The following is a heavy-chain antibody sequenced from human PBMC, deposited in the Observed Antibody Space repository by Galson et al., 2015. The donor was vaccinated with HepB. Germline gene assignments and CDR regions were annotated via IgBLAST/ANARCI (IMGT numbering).Heavy chain of an antibody. Sequence: SVKVSCKASGYTFTSYYMHWVRQAPGQGLEWMGIINPSGGSTSYAQKFQGRVTMTRDTSTSTVYMELSSLRSEDTAVYYCARDRGYYYDSSGYGVGENWFDPWGQGTLVTVSS. D-gene: IGHD3-22*01. J-gene: IGHJ5*02. V-gene: IGHV1-46*01. CDR1: GYTFTSYY. CDR3: ARDRGYYYDSSGYGVGENWFDP. CDR2: INPSGGST.